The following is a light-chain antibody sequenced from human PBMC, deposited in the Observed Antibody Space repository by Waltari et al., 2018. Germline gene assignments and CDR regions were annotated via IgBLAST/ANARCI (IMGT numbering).Light chain of an antibody. CDR3: SSYKKGLDLNWA. CDR1: SNDIGARDS. Sequence: QPALTQPASMSGSPGQSITISCTGTSNDIGARDSVSWYQQYPGEAPKLIIFNVTYRPSGGSDRFSGRKSGNTASLTISGLQPEDEARYYCSSYKKGLDLNWAFGGGTKVTVL. J-gene: IGLJ3*02. V-gene: IGLV2-14*03. CDR2: NVT.